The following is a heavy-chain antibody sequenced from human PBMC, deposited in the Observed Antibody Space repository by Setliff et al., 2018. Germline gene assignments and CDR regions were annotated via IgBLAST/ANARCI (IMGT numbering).Heavy chain of an antibody. Sequence: ASVKVSCKASGYPLTAYYIHWVRQAPGQGLEWMGWISPHTGVANYAQKFQGRVTMTRDTSISTAYMELRRLKSDDTAVYYCARGEHIVSGDFYHYIDVWGKGTTVTVSS. D-gene: IGHD2-15*01. V-gene: IGHV1-2*02. CDR3: ARGEHIVSGDFYHYIDV. CDR1: GYPLTAYY. J-gene: IGHJ6*03. CDR2: ISPHTGVA.